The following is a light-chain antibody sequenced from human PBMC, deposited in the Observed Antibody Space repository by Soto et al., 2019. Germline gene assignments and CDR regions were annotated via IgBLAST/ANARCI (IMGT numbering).Light chain of an antibody. Sequence: DIHMTQSASSLSASVGHRVTIICQAIQDIATYLNWYQQKPGKAPNLLVYDASNLETGVPSRFSGGGSGTHFTVTISNLQPEDIATYYCQQYDNLPPTWTFGQGTKVDIK. V-gene: IGKV1-33*01. J-gene: IGKJ1*01. CDR3: QQYDNLPPTWT. CDR1: QDIATY. CDR2: DAS.